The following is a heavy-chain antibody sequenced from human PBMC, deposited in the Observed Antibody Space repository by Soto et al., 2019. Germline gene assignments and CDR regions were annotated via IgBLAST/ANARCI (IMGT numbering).Heavy chain of an antibody. D-gene: IGHD3-22*01. V-gene: IGHV4-30-2*01. CDR3: ARTLPDYYDSSGYPPAPAAFDI. CDR1: GGSISSGGYS. Sequence: KPSETLSLTCAVSGGSISSGGYSWSWIRQPPGKGLEWIGYIYHSGSTYYNPSLKSRVTISVDRSKNQFSLKLSSVTAADTAVYYCARTLPDYYDSSGYPPAPAAFDIWGQGTMVTVSS. J-gene: IGHJ3*02. CDR2: IYHSGST.